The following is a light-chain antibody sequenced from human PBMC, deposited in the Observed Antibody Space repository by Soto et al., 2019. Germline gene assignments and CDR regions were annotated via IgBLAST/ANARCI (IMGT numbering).Light chain of an antibody. V-gene: IGLV2-14*03. CDR2: DFS. CDR1: SSDVGAYNH. J-gene: IGLJ2*01. Sequence: QSALTQPASVSGSPGQSITISCTGPSSDVGAYNHVSWYQQHTGKAPKLVIYDFSIRPTGVSNRFSGSKSDTTASLTISGLQSEDEADYYCSSHTVRSTLVFGGGTKVTVL. CDR3: SSHTVRSTLV.